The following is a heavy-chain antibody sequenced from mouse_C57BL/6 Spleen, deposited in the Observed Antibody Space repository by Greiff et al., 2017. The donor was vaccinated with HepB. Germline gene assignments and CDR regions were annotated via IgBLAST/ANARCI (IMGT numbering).Heavy chain of an antibody. V-gene: IGHV3-6*01. Sequence: EVKLQESGPGLVKPSQSLSLTCSVTGYSITSGYYWNWIRQFPGNKLEWMGYISYDGSNNYNPSLKNRISITRDTSKNQFFLKLNSVTTEDTATYYCARVQYYGSSYHFDYWGQGTTLTVSS. CDR3: ARVQYYGSSYHFDY. D-gene: IGHD1-1*01. CDR2: ISYDGSN. CDR1: GYSITSGYY. J-gene: IGHJ2*01.